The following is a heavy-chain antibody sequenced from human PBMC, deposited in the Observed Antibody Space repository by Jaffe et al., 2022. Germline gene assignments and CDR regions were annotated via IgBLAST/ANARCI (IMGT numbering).Heavy chain of an antibody. CDR3: ARASTAGCSGGSCYSYWFDP. J-gene: IGHJ5*02. Sequence: EVQLVESGGGLVQPGGSLRLSCAASGFTFSDHYMDWVRQAPGKGLEWVGRTRNKANSYTTEYAASVKGRFTISRDDSKNSLYLQMNSLKTEDTAVYYCARASTAGCSGGSCYSYWFDPWGQGTLVTVSS. D-gene: IGHD2-15*01. CDR1: GFTFSDHY. V-gene: IGHV3-72*01. CDR2: TRNKANSYTT.